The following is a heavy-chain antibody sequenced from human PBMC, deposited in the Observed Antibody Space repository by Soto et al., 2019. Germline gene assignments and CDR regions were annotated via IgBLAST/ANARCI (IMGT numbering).Heavy chain of an antibody. CDR3: ARVTEYSSSSIDN. J-gene: IGHJ4*02. CDR2: IYYSGST. V-gene: IGHV4-61*01. Sequence: SETLSLTCTVSGGSVSSGSYYWSWIRQPTGKGLEWIGYIYYSGSTNYNPSLKSRVTISVDTSKNQFSLKLSSVTAADTAVYYCARVTEYSSSSIDNWGQGTLVTVSS. D-gene: IGHD6-6*01. CDR1: GGSVSSGSYY.